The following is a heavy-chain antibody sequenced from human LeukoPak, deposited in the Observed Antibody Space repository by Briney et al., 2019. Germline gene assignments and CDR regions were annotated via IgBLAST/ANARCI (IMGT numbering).Heavy chain of an antibody. CDR1: GFSFSSYA. CDR2: MSSSDDGR. CDR3: AKAPVTSCRGAFCYPFDY. J-gene: IGHJ4*02. V-gene: IGHV3-23*01. D-gene: IGHD2-15*01. Sequence: GGSLRLSCATSGFSFSSYAMSWVRQAPGKGLEWVSAMSSSDDGRYYAASVRGRFTSSRDTSRSTLYLQMNSLRAEDAAVYYCAKAPVTSCRGAFCYPFDYWGQGTLVTVSS.